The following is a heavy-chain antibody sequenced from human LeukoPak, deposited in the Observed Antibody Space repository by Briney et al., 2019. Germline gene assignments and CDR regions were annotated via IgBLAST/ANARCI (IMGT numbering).Heavy chain of an antibody. CDR1: SGSFSGYY. Sequence: SETLSLTCAVYSGSFSGYYRSWISQPQGKGLEWIGEINHSGSTNYNPSLKRRVTISVDTSKNQFSLKLSSVTAADTAVYYCARGDIVVVPAAMGNWFDPWGQGTRVTVSS. CDR2: INHSGST. D-gene: IGHD2-2*01. V-gene: IGHV4-34*01. J-gene: IGHJ5*02. CDR3: ARGDIVVVPAAMGNWFDP.